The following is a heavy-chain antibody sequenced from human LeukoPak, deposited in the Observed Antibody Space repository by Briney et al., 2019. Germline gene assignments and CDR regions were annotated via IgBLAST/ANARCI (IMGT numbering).Heavy chain of an antibody. V-gene: IGHV3-11*04. D-gene: IGHD3-10*01. CDR2: ISNSSDSI. Sequence: PGGSLRLSCAASGFKFSDYYMTWIRQAPGKGLEWVSYISNSSDSIYYADSVEGRFTISRDNSKNTLYLQMNSLRAEDTAVYYCARLSIGSGSPWGQGTLVTVSS. J-gene: IGHJ4*02. CDR1: GFKFSDYY. CDR3: ARLSIGSGSP.